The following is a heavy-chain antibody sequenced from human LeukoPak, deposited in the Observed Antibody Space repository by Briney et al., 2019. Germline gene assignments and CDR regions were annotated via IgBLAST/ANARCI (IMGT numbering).Heavy chain of an antibody. CDR3: ARAPCTSCYLDY. CDR1: GYTFTSYY. V-gene: IGHV1-46*01. Sequence: ASVKVSCKASGYTFTSYYMHWVRQAPGQGLEWMGIINSSGGSTSYAQKFQGWVTMTRDTSISTAYMELSRLRSDDTAVYYCARAPCTSCYLDYWGQGTLVTVSS. J-gene: IGHJ4*02. CDR2: INSSGGST. D-gene: IGHD2-2*01.